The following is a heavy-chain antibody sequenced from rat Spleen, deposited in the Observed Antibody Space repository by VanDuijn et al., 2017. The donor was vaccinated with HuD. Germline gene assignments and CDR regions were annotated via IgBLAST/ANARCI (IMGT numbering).Heavy chain of an antibody. V-gene: IGHV2S12*01. J-gene: IGHJ4*01. Sequence: QVQLKESGPGLVQPSQTLSLTCTVSGFSLTSYHVKWVRQPPGKGLEWIAAISSGGSPYYNSALKSRLSISRDTSKSRVFLKMNSLQTEDTAIYFCSGDRHSPGIMDPWGQGASVTVSS. D-gene: IGHD1-4*01. CDR1: GFSLTSYH. CDR3: SGDRHSPGIMDP. CDR2: ISSGGSP.